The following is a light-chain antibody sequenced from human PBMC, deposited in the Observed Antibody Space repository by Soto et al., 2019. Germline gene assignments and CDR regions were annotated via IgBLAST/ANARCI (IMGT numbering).Light chain of an antibody. CDR2: VGS. CDR3: QQTHRLPLT. CDR1: QTVISY. V-gene: IGKV1-39*01. J-gene: IGKJ4*01. Sequence: DIQMTQSPSSLSAPVGDRVTITCRAGQTVISYLHWYQQKQGKAPKLLIYVGSYLHSGVPSRFSGSGSGTEFTLTITNLQPEDSATYYCQQTHRLPLTFGGGTKVEIK.